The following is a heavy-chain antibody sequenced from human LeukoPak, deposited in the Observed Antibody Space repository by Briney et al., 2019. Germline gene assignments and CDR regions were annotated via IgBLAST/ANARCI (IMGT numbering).Heavy chain of an antibody. Sequence: GGSLRLSCAASGFTFSSYSMNWVRQAPGKALEWVAFISYNGNKKYGDSVKGRFTISRDNSKNTLYLQMNGLRPEDTAVYYCARDPLDISRWANAFDVWGQGTMVTVSS. D-gene: IGHD2-2*03. CDR1: GFTFSSYS. J-gene: IGHJ3*01. CDR3: ARDPLDISRWANAFDV. CDR2: ISYNGNKK. V-gene: IGHV3-30*03.